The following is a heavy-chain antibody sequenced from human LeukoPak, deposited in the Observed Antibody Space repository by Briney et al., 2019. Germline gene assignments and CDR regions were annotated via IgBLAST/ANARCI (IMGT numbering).Heavy chain of an antibody. Sequence: GGALRLSCAASGFSSSSHWMTWVRQAPGKGVEWVAHIKQEGSDKYYVDSVKGRFTISRENAKNSLYLQMNSLTAEDTAVYYCARYNNGWCEGDYWGQGTLVTVSS. J-gene: IGHJ4*02. V-gene: IGHV3-7*05. CDR2: IKQEGSDK. CDR3: ARYNNGWCEGDY. CDR1: GFSSSSHW. D-gene: IGHD6-19*01.